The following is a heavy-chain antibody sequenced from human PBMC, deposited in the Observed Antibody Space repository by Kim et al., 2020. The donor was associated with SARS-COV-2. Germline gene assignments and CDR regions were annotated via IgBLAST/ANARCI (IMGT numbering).Heavy chain of an antibody. J-gene: IGHJ6*02. D-gene: IGHD2-15*01. V-gene: IGHV3-33*03. CDR2: IWYDGSNK. CDR1: GFTFSSYA. CDR3: AKGEGGGPTPYYYYYYGMDV. Sequence: GGSLRLSCAASGFTFSSYAMHWVRQAPGKGLEWVAVIWYDGSNKYYADSVKGRFTISRDNSKNTLYLQMNSLRAEDTAVYYCAKGEGGGPTPYYYYYYGMDVWGQGTTVTISS.